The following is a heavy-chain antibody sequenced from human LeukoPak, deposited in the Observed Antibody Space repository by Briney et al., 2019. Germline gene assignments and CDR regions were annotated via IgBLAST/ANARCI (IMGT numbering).Heavy chain of an antibody. J-gene: IGHJ5*02. D-gene: IGHD2/OR15-2a*01. V-gene: IGHV3-23*01. CDR1: GFTFGSNA. CDR2: ITGSGGGT. Sequence: GGSLRLSCAASGFTFGSNAMSWVRQAPGKGLEWVLSITGSGGGTYYAASVKGRFIVSRDNSKNTLYLQMNSLRAEDTAVYYCAKGINWFDPWGQGTLVTVSS. CDR3: AKGINWFDP.